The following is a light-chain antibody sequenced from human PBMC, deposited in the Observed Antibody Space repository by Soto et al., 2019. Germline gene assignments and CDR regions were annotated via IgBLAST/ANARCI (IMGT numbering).Light chain of an antibody. V-gene: IGKV1-5*01. Sequence: DIQLTQSPSVLSASVGDTVTITCRASQNVNKWLAWFQQKPGKVPKLLIFDASTLQTGVPSRFGGGGSGTEFTLTINSLQADDFATYYCQQHNSFSITFGQGTRLEIK. CDR1: QNVNKW. CDR2: DAS. J-gene: IGKJ5*01. CDR3: QQHNSFSIT.